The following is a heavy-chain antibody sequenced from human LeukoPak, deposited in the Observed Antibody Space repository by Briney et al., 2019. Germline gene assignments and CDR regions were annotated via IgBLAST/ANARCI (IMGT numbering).Heavy chain of an antibody. CDR1: GYTFTNYG. D-gene: IGHD4-17*01. CDR3: ARADYGDSPSEY. J-gene: IGHJ4*02. Sequence: ASVKVSCKASGYTFTNYGISWVRQAPGQGLEWMGWISAYTGNTNYAQKLHGRVTMTTDTSTSTAFMELRSLRSDDTAVYLCARADYGDSPSEYWGQGTLVTVSS. CDR2: ISAYTGNT. V-gene: IGHV1-18*04.